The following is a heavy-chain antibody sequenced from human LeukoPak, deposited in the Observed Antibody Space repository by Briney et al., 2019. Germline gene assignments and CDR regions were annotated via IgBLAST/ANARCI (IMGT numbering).Heavy chain of an antibody. CDR3: ARGGTLAARPEYYYYYYMDV. J-gene: IGHJ6*03. D-gene: IGHD6-6*01. CDR2: IYYSGST. V-gene: IGHV4-39*07. Sequence: SETLSLTCTVSGGSISSSSYYWGWIRQPPGKGLEWIGSIYYSGSTYYNPSLKSRVTISVDTSKNQFSLKLSSVTAADTAVYYCARGGTLAARPEYYYYYYMDVWGKGTTVTVSS. CDR1: GGSISSSSYY.